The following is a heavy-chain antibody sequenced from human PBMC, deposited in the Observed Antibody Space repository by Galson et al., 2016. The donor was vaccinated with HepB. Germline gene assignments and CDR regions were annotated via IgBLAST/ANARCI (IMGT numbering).Heavy chain of an antibody. CDR3: ATDRAEAALGAFDL. Sequence: SVKVSCKVSGDSLSELSMHWVRQAPGKGLEYMGISVAEDGEPFYAEKFQGRVTMMEDTSTDTAYLELRSLRSEDTAVYYCATDRAEAALGAFDLWGPGTRGTGSS. CDR1: GDSLSELS. J-gene: IGHJ3*01. CDR2: SVAEDGEP. D-gene: IGHD6-19*01. V-gene: IGHV1-24*01.